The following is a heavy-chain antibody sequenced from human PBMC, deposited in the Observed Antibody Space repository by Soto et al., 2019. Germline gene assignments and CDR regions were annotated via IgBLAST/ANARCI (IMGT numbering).Heavy chain of an antibody. CDR2: INLSGGSI. CDR3: ARSACSGGSCYKAHFDY. CDR1: GYTFTSYY. J-gene: IGHJ4*02. Sequence: ASVKVSCKASGYTFTSYYMHRVRQAPGQGLEWMGIINLSGGSITYAQKFQGRVTMTRDTSTSTVYMELSSLRSEDTAVYYCARSACSGGSCYKAHFDYWGQGTLVTVSS. D-gene: IGHD2-15*01. V-gene: IGHV1-46*01.